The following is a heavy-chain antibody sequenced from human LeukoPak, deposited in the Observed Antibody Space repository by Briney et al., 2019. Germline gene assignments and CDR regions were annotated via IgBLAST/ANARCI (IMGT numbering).Heavy chain of an antibody. CDR3: ARRKYQLLYGAVDY. Sequence: GGSLRLSCAASGFTFSSYAMRWVRQAPGKGREWVSAISGSGGSTYYADSVKGRFTISRDNSKNTLYLQMNSLRAEDTAVYYCARRKYQLLYGAVDYWGQGTLVTVSS. CDR2: ISGSGGST. D-gene: IGHD2-2*02. CDR1: GFTFSSYA. V-gene: IGHV3-23*01. J-gene: IGHJ4*02.